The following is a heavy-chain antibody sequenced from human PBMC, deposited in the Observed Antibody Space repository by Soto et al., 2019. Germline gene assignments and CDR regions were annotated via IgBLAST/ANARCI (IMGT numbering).Heavy chain of an antibody. CDR3: ASPNSRIQVDY. CDR1: GGSISSSSYY. D-gene: IGHD5-18*01. J-gene: IGHJ4*02. Sequence: QLQLQESGPGLVKPSETLSLTCTVSGGSISSSSYYWGWIRQPPGKGLEWIGSIYYSGSTYYNPSHKSRVTTSVDTSKNQCPRKLSTVTAADTAVYYCASPNSRIQVDYWGQGTLVTVSS. V-gene: IGHV4-39*01. CDR2: IYYSGST.